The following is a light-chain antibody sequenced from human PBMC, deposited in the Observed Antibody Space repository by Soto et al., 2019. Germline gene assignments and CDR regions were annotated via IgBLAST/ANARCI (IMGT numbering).Light chain of an antibody. Sequence: QSALTQPPSASGSPGQTVAISCTRTSSDVGTYNYVSWYQQHPGKAPKLMIYDVIQRPSGVPARFSGSKSGNTASLTVSGLQPEDEADYYCCSYTTSSTYVFGTGTKLTVL. V-gene: IGLV2-8*01. CDR3: CSYTTSSTYV. CDR2: DVI. J-gene: IGLJ1*01. CDR1: SSDVGTYNY.